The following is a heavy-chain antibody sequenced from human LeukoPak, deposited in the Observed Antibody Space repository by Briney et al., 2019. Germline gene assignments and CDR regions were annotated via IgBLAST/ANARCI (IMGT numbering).Heavy chain of an antibody. CDR3: AKDWEGNDYDSSGYYGY. D-gene: IGHD3-22*01. CDR1: GFTFSSYS. Sequence: GGSPRLSCAASGFTFSSYSMNWVRQAPGKGLEWVSAISGSGGSTYYADSVKGRFTISRDNSKNTLYLQMNSLRAEDTAVYYCAKDWEGNDYDSSGYYGYWGQGTLVTVSS. J-gene: IGHJ4*02. CDR2: ISGSGGST. V-gene: IGHV3-23*01.